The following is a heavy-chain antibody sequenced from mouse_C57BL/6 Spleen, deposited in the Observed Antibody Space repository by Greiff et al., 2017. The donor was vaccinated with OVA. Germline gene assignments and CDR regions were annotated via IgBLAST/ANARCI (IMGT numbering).Heavy chain of an antibody. J-gene: IGHJ2*01. D-gene: IGHD1-1*01. CDR3: ARDYYYGSNYFDY. V-gene: IGHV1-31*01. Sequence: EVQGVESGPELVKPGASVKISCKASGYSFTGYYMHWVKQSHGNILDWIGYIYPYNGVSSYNQKFKGKATLTVDKSSSTAYMELRSLTSEDSAVYYCARDYYYGSNYFDYWGQGTTLTVSS. CDR2: IYPYNGVS. CDR1: GYSFTGYY.